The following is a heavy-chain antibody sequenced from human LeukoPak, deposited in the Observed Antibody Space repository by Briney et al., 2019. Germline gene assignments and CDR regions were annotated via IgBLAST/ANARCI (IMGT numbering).Heavy chain of an antibody. D-gene: IGHD1-26*01. Sequence: SETLSLTCSVSGDSIRSSIYYWGWIRQPPGKGLEWIGSIYYSGSTYYNPSLKNRATISVDTSKNQFSLKLTSVTAADTAVFYCASTRRSGTYLEAFDIWGQGTMVTISS. J-gene: IGHJ3*02. V-gene: IGHV4-39*01. CDR1: GDSIRSSIYY. CDR2: IYYSGST. CDR3: ASTRRSGTYLEAFDI.